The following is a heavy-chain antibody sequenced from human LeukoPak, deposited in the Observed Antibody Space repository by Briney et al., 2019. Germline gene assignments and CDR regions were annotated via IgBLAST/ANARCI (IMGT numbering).Heavy chain of an antibody. CDR3: AKDPRNYPEECYYYYMDV. Sequence: PGGSLRLSCAASGFTFKSYDMYWVRQAPGKGLEWVTFIRYDGSNKYYADSVKGRFTISRDNSKNTLYLQMNSLRTEDTAVYYCAKDPRNYPEECYYYYMDVWGKGTTVTVSS. CDR1: GFTFKSYD. CDR2: IRYDGSNK. D-gene: IGHD1-7*01. V-gene: IGHV3-30*02. J-gene: IGHJ6*03.